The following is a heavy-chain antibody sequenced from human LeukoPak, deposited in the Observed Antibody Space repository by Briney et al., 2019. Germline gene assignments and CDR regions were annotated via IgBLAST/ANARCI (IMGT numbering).Heavy chain of an antibody. CDR1: GYIFFNYW. Sequence: GESLKISCKSSGYIFFNYWIGWVRQMPGKGLEWMGIIFPVDSDTRYSPSFQGQVTISVDKSISTAYLQWSSLKASDTAMYYCARHASMIVGSGMDVWGQGTTVTVSS. J-gene: IGHJ6*02. D-gene: IGHD3-22*01. V-gene: IGHV5-51*01. CDR3: ARHASMIVGSGMDV. CDR2: IFPVDSDT.